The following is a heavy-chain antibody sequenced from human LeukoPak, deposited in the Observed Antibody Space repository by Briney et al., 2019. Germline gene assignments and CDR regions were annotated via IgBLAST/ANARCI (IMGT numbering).Heavy chain of an antibody. Sequence: SVKVSCKASGGTFRSYAISWVRQAPGQGLEWMGRIIPIFGTRNCAQKFQGRVTIITDESTSTAYMELSSLRSEDTAVYYCARDTRRQSSSGYYLMDAFDIWGQGTMVTVSS. CDR1: GGTFRSYA. CDR3: ARDTRRQSSSGYYLMDAFDI. D-gene: IGHD3-22*01. V-gene: IGHV1-69*05. CDR2: IIPIFGTR. J-gene: IGHJ3*02.